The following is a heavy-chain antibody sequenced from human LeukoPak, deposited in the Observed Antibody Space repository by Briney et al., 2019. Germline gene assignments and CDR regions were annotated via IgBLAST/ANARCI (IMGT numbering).Heavy chain of an antibody. CDR3: AKDDPGDYGDQTPYYYYGMDV. J-gene: IGHJ6*02. CDR2: IYHSGST. Sequence: SETLSLTCAVSGGSISSSNWWSWVRQPPGKGLEWIGEIYHSGSTNYNPSLKSRVTISVDKSKNQFSLKLSSVTAADTAVYYCAKDDPGDYGDQTPYYYYGMDVWGQGTTVTVSS. V-gene: IGHV4-4*02. CDR1: GGSISSSNW. D-gene: IGHD4-17*01.